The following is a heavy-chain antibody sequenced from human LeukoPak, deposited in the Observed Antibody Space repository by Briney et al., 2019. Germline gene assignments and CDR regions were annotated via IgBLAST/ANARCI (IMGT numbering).Heavy chain of an antibody. V-gene: IGHV1-46*01. CDR2: VNPSDNSR. CDR1: GYTLSSSY. J-gene: IGHJ4*02. D-gene: IGHD2-2*01. Sequence: ASVKVSCKASGYTLSSSYMHWVRQAPGQGLEWMGVVNPSDNSRTYAQKFQGRVTMTRDRSTSTVYMELSSLRSEDTAVYYCARAIRYQLLSDYWGQGTLVTVSS. CDR3: ARAIRYQLLSDY.